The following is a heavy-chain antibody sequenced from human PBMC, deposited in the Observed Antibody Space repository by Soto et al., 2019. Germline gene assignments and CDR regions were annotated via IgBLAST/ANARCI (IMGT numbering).Heavy chain of an antibody. Sequence: GGSLRLSCAASGFTFSNYWMQWVRQAPGKGLQWVALINSAGSVTYYADSVKGRFTISRDNSKNSLYLHMNSLRTEDTAFYYCVKEMATFFFDYWGQGALVTVSS. D-gene: IGHD5-12*01. J-gene: IGHJ4*02. CDR1: GFTFSNYW. CDR3: VKEMATFFFDY. CDR2: INSAGSVT. V-gene: IGHV3-43*01.